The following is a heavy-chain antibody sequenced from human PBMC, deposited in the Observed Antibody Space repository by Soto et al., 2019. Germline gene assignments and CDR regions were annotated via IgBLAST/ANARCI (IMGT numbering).Heavy chain of an antibody. V-gene: IGHV1-2*04. CDR3: ARRGWGYYYYGMDV. CDR2: INPNSGGT. J-gene: IGHJ6*02. CDR1: GYTFTGYY. D-gene: IGHD3-16*01. Sequence: ASVKVSCKASGYTFTGYYMHWVRQAPGQGLEWMGWINPNSGGTNYAQKFQGWVTMTRDTSISTAYMELSRLRSDDTAVYYCARRGWGYYYYGMDVWGQGTTVTVSS.